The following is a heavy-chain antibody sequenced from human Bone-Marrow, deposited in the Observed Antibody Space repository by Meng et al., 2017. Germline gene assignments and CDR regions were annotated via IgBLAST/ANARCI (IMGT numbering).Heavy chain of an antibody. Sequence: GESLKISCAASGFTFSSYWMSWVRQAPGKGLEWVANIKQDGSEKYYVDSVKGRFTISRDNAKNSLYLQMNSLRAEDTAVYYCARDTLLAVAGSYYYYGMAVWGQGNTVNVYS. V-gene: IGHV3-7*01. CDR1: GFTFSSYW. J-gene: IGHJ6*02. D-gene: IGHD6-19*01. CDR2: IKQDGSEK. CDR3: ARDTLLAVAGSYYYYGMAV.